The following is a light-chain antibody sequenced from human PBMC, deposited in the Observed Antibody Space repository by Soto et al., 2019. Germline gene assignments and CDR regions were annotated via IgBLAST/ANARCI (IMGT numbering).Light chain of an antibody. CDR2: GAS. Sequence: EIVLTQSPGTLSLSPGERATLSCRASQSVSSSYLAWYQQKPGQAPTLLIYGASSRATVIPDRFSGSGSGTDFTLTSSRLEPEDFAVYYCQQYGSSPLTFGGGTKVEIK. V-gene: IGKV3-20*01. J-gene: IGKJ4*01. CDR3: QQYGSSPLT. CDR1: QSVSSSY.